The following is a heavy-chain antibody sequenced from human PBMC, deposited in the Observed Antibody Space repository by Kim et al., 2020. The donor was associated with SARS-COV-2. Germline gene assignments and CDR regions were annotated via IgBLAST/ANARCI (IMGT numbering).Heavy chain of an antibody. Sequence: SETLSLTCTVSGGSISSSNYYWGWIRQPPGKGLEWIGSIFYSGTTYYNPSLKSRVTISVDTSKNQFSLKLSSVTAADPAVYYCARHQRGYSSSWYLYWYFDLWGRGTLVTVSS. CDR3: ARHQRGYSSSWYLYWYFDL. CDR2: IFYSGTT. D-gene: IGHD6-13*01. V-gene: IGHV4-39*01. CDR1: GGSISSSNYY. J-gene: IGHJ2*01.